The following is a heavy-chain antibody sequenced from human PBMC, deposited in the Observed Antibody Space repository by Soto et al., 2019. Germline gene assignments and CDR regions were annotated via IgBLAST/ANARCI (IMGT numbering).Heavy chain of an antibody. V-gene: IGHV1-69*13. CDR3: ARASIHGSSWYFWFDP. J-gene: IGHJ5*02. D-gene: IGHD6-13*01. CDR2: IIPLFGTT. Sequence: GASVKVSCKSSGGTFSRHAINWVRQAPGQGLEWMGGIIPLFGTTNYAQKFKGRLTITADESTNTTYMELSSLKSEDAAVYYCARASIHGSSWYFWFDPWGQGTLVTAPQ. CDR1: GGTFSRHA.